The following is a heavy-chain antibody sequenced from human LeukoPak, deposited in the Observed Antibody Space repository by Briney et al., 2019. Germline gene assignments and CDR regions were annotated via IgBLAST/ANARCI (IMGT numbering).Heavy chain of an antibody. CDR3: ARLSGYGLHYYYHMDV. V-gene: IGHV4-39*07. CDR1: GGSIRSTTYY. D-gene: IGHD5-12*01. Sequence: PSETLSLTCSVSGGSIRSTTYYWGWIRQPPGKGLEWIGSIYYSGNTYYSPSLMSRVTISVDTSKNQFSLKLSSVTAADTAVYYCARLSGYGLHYYYHMDVWGKGTTVTVSS. J-gene: IGHJ6*03. CDR2: IYYSGNT.